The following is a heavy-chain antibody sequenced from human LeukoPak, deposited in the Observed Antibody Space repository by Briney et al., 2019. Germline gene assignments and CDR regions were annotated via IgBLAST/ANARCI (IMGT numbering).Heavy chain of an antibody. J-gene: IGHJ4*02. CDR3: ARLGGDSSGYYSLDY. V-gene: IGHV4-4*02. CDR2: IYHSGNT. Sequence: SETLSLTCAVSGDSISSSHWWSWVRQSPGKGLEWIGEIYHSGNTNYNPSLKSRVTISVDTSKNQFSLKLSSVTAADTAVYYCARLGGDSSGYYSLDYWGQGTLVTVSS. CDR1: GDSISSSHW. D-gene: IGHD3-22*01.